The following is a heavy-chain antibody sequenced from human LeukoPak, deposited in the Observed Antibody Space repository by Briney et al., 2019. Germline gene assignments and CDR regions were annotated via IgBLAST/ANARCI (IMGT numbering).Heavy chain of an antibody. CDR3: ARDHNYAFDN. Sequence: GGSLRLSCAASGFTFSSYDMSWVRHAPGKGLEWISYIGIDSGNTKYADSVRDRFTISADKAKNSLYLQMNSLGVEDTAVYYCARDHNYAFDNWGQGTLVSVAS. CDR1: GFTFSSYD. CDR2: IGIDSGNT. J-gene: IGHJ4*02. V-gene: IGHV3-48*01. D-gene: IGHD1-1*01.